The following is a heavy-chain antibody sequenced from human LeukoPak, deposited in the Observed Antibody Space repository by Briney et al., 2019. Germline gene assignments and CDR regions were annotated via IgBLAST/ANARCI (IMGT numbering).Heavy chain of an antibody. J-gene: IGHJ4*02. V-gene: IGHV4-39*01. CDR3: ARAKTDYDYVWGSYRPDYYFDY. D-gene: IGHD3-16*02. Sequence: PSETLSLTCTVSGVSIGSSNSYWGWIRQPPGKGLEWIGSIYYSGNTYYNASLKSQVSISIDTSKNQFSLRLTSVTAADTAVYYCARAKTDYDYVWGSYRPDYYFDYWGQGTLVTVSS. CDR1: GVSIGSSNSY. CDR2: IYYSGNT.